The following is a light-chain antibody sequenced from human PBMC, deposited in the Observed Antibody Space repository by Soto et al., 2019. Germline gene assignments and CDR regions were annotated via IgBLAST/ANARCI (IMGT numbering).Light chain of an antibody. V-gene: IGLV8-61*01. J-gene: IGLJ3*02. Sequence: QAVVTQEPSFSVSPGGTVTLTCGLTSGSVSTTYYPSWYQQTPGQAPRTLIYNTNTRSSGVPDRFSGSILGNTASLTISGLQAEDEADYYCCSYAGTYTWVFGGGTQLTVL. CDR2: NTN. CDR1: SGSVSTTYY. CDR3: CSYAGTYTWV.